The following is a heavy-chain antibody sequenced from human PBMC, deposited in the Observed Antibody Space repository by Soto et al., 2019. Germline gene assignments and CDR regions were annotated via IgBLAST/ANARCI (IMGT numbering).Heavy chain of an antibody. CDR1: GFTFSSYE. V-gene: IGHV3-48*03. CDR3: ARGGPVAWDAFDI. J-gene: IGHJ3*02. D-gene: IGHD6-19*01. CDR2: ISSSGSTI. Sequence: PGGSLRLSCAASGFTFSSYEMNWVRQAPGKGLEWVSYISSSGSTIYYADSVKGRFTISRDNAKKSLYLQMNSLRAEDTAVYYCARGGPVAWDAFDIWGQGTMVTVSS.